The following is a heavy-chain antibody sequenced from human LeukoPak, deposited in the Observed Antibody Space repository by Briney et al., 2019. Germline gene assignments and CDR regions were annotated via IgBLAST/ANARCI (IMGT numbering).Heavy chain of an antibody. CDR3: ARGKAASWSDP. V-gene: IGHV3-30-3*01. Sequence: GGSLRLSCAASGFTFSSYAMHWVRQAPGKGLEWVAVISYDGSNKYYADSVKGRFTISRDNSKNTLYLQMNSLRAEDTAVYYCARGKAASWSDPWGQGTLVTVSS. D-gene: IGHD6-13*01. CDR2: ISYDGSNK. J-gene: IGHJ5*02. CDR1: GFTFSSYA.